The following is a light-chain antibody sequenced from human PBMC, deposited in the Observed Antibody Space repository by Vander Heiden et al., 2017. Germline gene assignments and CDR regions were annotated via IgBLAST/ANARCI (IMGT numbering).Light chain of an antibody. J-gene: IGLJ2*01. V-gene: IGLV2-23*01. Sequence: QSALTQPASVSGSPGQWITISCTGTSSDVGSHNFVSWYQHHPGKAPKLIIYEGTKRPSGVSDRFSGSKSGYTASLTISGLQAEDEADYYCSSYAGGNPVLFGGGTRVAVL. CDR2: EGT. CDR3: SSYAGGNPVL. CDR1: SSDVGSHNF.